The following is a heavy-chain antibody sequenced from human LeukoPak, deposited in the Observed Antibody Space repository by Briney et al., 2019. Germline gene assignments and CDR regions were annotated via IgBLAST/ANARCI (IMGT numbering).Heavy chain of an antibody. D-gene: IGHD2-2*01. CDR3: ARDREDIVVVPAAEDYYYYYYMDV. V-gene: IGHV3-11*04. CDR2: ISSSGSTI. Sequence: GGSLRLSCAASGFTFSDYYMSWIRQAPGKGLEWVSYISSSGSTIYYADSVKGRFTISRDNAKNSLYLQMNSLRAADTAVYYCARDREDIVVVPAAEDYYYYYYMDVWGKGTTVTVSS. J-gene: IGHJ6*03. CDR1: GFTFSDYY.